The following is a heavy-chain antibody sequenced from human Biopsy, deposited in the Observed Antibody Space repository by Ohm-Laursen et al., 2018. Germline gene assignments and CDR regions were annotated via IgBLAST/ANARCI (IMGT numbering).Heavy chain of an antibody. Sequence: SSVKVSCKASGGTFRSSAITWVRQAPGQGLEWMGGIIGIFRTAHYAQKFQGRVTITADEFMSTAYMELSSLRSEDTAVYYCARGGGYNWNNGWFDPWGQGTLVTVSS. D-gene: IGHD1/OR15-1a*01. CDR2: IIGIFRTA. J-gene: IGHJ5*02. V-gene: IGHV1-69*01. CDR1: GGTFRSSA. CDR3: ARGGGYNWNNGWFDP.